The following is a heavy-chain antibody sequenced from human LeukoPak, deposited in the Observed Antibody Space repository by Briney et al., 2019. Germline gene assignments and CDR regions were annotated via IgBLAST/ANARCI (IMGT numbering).Heavy chain of an antibody. Sequence: KPSETLSLTCTVSGGSISSSSYYWGWIRQPPGKGLEWIGSIYYSGSTYYNPSLKSRVTISVDTSKNQFSLKLSSVTAADTAVYYCARRSLNSSGWYAFDYWGQGTLVTVSS. CDR1: GGSISSSSYY. V-gene: IGHV4-39*01. D-gene: IGHD6-19*01. J-gene: IGHJ4*02. CDR3: ARRSLNSSGWYAFDY. CDR2: IYYSGST.